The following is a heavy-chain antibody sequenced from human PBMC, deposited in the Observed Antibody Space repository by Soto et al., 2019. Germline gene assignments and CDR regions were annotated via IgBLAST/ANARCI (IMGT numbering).Heavy chain of an antibody. Sequence: VQLVESGGGLVQPGGSLRLPCAGSGFTVSGSYMGWVRQAPGKGPEWVSTIYGDGATYYADSVKGRFSVSRDNSKNTLYLQMYSLRAEDTALYYCARDRVSPARFGYWGQGTLVTVSS. CDR3: ARDRVSPARFGY. CDR1: GFTVSGSY. J-gene: IGHJ4*02. CDR2: IYGDGAT. V-gene: IGHV3-66*01.